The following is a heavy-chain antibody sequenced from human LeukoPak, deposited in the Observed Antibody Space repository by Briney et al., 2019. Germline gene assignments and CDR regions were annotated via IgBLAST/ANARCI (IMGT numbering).Heavy chain of an antibody. J-gene: IGHJ4*02. CDR1: GFTSDCCG. D-gene: IGHD4-17*01. CDR2: ISDDGGKK. Sequence: GGSLRLSCAASGFTSDCCGMHWVRQAPGKGLEWVALISDDGGKKYYADSVKGRFTISRDNSKNTLYLQMNSLRAEDTALYYCAKDLDHDYDDYGLDYWGQGTLVTVSS. CDR3: AKDLDHDYDDYGLDY. V-gene: IGHV3-30*18.